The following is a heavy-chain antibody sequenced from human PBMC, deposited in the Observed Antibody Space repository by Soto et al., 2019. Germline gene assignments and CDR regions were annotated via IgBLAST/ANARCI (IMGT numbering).Heavy chain of an antibody. Sequence: GGSLRLSCAASGFTFSSYAMSWVRQAPGKGLEWVSTISGSGGSTYYADSVKGRFTISRDNSKNTLYLQVNSLRAEDTAVYYCAKTESYGYVNLWGRGTLVTVSS. V-gene: IGHV3-23*01. J-gene: IGHJ2*01. CDR2: ISGSGGST. D-gene: IGHD5-18*01. CDR3: AKTESYGYVNL. CDR1: GFTFSSYA.